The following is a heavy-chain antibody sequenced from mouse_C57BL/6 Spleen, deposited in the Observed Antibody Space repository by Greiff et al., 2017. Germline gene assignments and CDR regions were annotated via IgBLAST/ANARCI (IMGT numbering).Heavy chain of an antibody. CDR2: IYPGSGST. Sequence: QVQLQQPGAELVKPGASVKMSCKASGYTFTSYWITWVKQRPGQGLEWIGDIYPGSGSTNYNEKFKSKATLTVDTSSSTAYMQLSSLTSEDSAVYYCARPPGSSYDWYFDVWGTGTTVTVSS. CDR1: GYTFTSYW. D-gene: IGHD1-1*01. CDR3: ARPPGSSYDWYFDV. J-gene: IGHJ1*03. V-gene: IGHV1-55*01.